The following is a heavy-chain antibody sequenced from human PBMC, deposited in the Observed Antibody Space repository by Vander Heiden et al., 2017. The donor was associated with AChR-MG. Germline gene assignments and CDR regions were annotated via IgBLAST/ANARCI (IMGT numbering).Heavy chain of an antibody. Sequence: VQLLESGGGLVTPGVSMSLHCAASGFNFSRYSMKWVSQAPGKGLEWVSSISSSRSYIYYADSVKGRFTISRDNAKNSLYLQMNSLRAEDTAVYYCARGEETRGPLDYWGQGTLVTVSS. D-gene: IGHD6-25*01. J-gene: IGHJ4*02. V-gene: IGHV3-21*01. CDR2: ISSSRSYI. CDR1: GFNFSRYS. CDR3: ARGEETRGPLDY.